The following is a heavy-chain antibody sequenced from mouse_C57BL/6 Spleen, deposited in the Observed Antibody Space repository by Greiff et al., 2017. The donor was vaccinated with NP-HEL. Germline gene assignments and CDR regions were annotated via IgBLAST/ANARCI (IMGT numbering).Heavy chain of an antibody. D-gene: IGHD2-4*01. J-gene: IGHJ1*03. CDR3: ARRIYYDYDGGFDV. CDR1: GYTFTSYW. CDR2: INPSSGYT. Sequence: QVQLQQSGAELAKPGASVKLSCKASGYTFTSYWMHWVKQRPGQGLEWIGYINPSSGYTKYNQKFKDKATLTADTSSSTAYMQLSSLTYEDSAVYYCARRIYYDYDGGFDVWGTGTTVTVSS. V-gene: IGHV1-7*01.